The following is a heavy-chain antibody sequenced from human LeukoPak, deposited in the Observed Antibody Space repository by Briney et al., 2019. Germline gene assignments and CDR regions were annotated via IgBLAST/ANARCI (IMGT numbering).Heavy chain of an antibody. J-gene: IGHJ4*02. CDR2: ISSSSSYI. D-gene: IGHD1-26*01. CDR1: GFTFSSYS. Sequence: GGSLRLSCAASGFTFSSYSMNWVRQAPGKGLEWVSSISSSSSYIYYADSVKGRFTNSRDNAKNSLYLQMNSLRAEDTAVYYCARAGPKLPKWGYYFDYWGQGTLVTVSS. V-gene: IGHV3-21*01. CDR3: ARAGPKLPKWGYYFDY.